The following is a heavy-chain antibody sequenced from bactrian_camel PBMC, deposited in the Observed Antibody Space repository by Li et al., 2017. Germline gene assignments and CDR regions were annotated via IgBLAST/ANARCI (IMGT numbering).Heavy chain of an antibody. CDR1: VSTFTFSNYV. Sequence: VQLVESGGGWVQPGGSLRLSCVASVSTFTFSNYVMSWVRQAPGKGLEWVSTVNGAGRSTDYADSVKGRFTISRDNAKNTVYLQMNSLKPEDAAVYYCVRDTESTEGGFWYPMYYWGQGTQVTVS. CDR2: VNGAGRST. V-gene: IGHV3S40*01. J-gene: IGHJ4*01. CDR3: VRDTESTEGGFWYPMYY. D-gene: IGHD6*01.